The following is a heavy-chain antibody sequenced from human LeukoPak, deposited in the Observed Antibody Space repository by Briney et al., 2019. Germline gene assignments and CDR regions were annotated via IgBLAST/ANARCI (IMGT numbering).Heavy chain of an antibody. CDR2: FDPEDGET. CDR1: GYTLTELS. J-gene: IGHJ4*02. CDR3: ATPQEGYCSGGSCFFQFDY. D-gene: IGHD2-15*01. Sequence: GASVKVSCKVSGYTLTELSVHWVRQAPGKGLEWMGGFDPEDGETIYAQKFQGRVTMTEDTSTDTAYMELSSLRSEDTAVYYCATPQEGYCSGGSCFFQFDYWGQGTLVTVSS. V-gene: IGHV1-24*01.